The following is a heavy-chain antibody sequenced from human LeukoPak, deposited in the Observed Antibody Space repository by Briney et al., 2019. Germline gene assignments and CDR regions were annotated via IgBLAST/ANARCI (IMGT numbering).Heavy chain of an antibody. D-gene: IGHD5-18*01. V-gene: IGHV4-4*07. CDR2: IYTGGST. Sequence: SETLSLTCTVSGGSISSYYWSWIRQPAGKGLEWIGRIYTGGSTNYNPSLKSRVTMSIDTSKNQFSLKLSSVTAADTAVYYCARSYGYGTNFDYWGQGTLVTVSS. J-gene: IGHJ4*02. CDR1: GGSISSYY. CDR3: ARSYGYGTNFDY.